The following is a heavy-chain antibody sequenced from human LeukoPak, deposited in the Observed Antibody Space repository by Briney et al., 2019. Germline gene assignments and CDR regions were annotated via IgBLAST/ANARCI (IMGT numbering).Heavy chain of an antibody. CDR2: IYSGGDT. J-gene: IGHJ4*02. CDR1: GITVSRNY. CDR3: ARALGDDFWSGYSDS. Sequence: GGSLRLSCAASGITVSRNYMSWVRQAPGKGLEWVSIIYSGGDTYYADSVKGRFTISRDNSKNTLYLQMNSLRAEDTAVYYCARALGDDFWSGYSDSWGQGTLVTVSS. V-gene: IGHV3-66*01. D-gene: IGHD3-3*01.